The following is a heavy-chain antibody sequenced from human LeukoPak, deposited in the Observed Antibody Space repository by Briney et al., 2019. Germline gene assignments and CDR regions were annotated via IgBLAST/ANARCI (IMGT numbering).Heavy chain of an antibody. V-gene: IGHV4-59*01. CDR3: ARYSDDYSSSSYFDY. CDR1: GGSISSYY. Sequence: SETLSLTCTVSGGSISSYYWSWIRQPPGKGLEWIGYIYYSGSTNYNPSLKSRVTISVDTSKNQFSLKLSSVTAADTAVYYCARYSDDYSSSSYFDYWGQGTLVTVSS. CDR2: IYYSGST. J-gene: IGHJ4*02. D-gene: IGHD6-6*01.